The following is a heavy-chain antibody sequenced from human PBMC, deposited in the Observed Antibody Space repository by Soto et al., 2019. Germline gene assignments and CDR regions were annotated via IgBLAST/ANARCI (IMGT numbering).Heavy chain of an antibody. CDR2: LYGNDDD. V-gene: IGHV2-5*01. J-gene: IGHJ4*02. CDR3: AHSRIKDPFDY. CDR1: GFSLNTGEEG. Sequence: QITLKESGPPLVKPTQTLTLTCSFSGFSLNTGEEGVGWVRQPPGKTLEWLALLYGNDDDRYSPSLESRLTVTKDTSKNQVFLTVTNLDPTDTAIYCCAHSRIKDPFDYWGQGALVIVSA.